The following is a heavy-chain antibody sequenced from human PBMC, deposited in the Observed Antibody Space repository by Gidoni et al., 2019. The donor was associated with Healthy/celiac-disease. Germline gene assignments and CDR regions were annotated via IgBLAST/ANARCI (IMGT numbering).Heavy chain of an antibody. V-gene: IGHV3-33*01. CDR1: GFTFSSYG. J-gene: IGHJ4*02. CDR3: ARDGFLPDLYYFDY. CDR2: IWYDGSNK. Sequence: QVQLVESGGGVVQPGRSLRLSCAASGFTFSSYGMHWVRQAPGKGLEWVAVIWYDGSNKYYADSVKGRFTISRDNSKNTLYLQMNSLRAEDTAVYYCARDGFLPDLYYFDYWGQGTLVTVSS. D-gene: IGHD2-21*01.